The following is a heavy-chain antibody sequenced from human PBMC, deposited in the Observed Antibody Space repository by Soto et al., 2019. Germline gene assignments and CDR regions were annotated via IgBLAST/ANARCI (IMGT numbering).Heavy chain of an antibody. CDR2: IYYSGTT. V-gene: IGHV4-34*09. CDR1: GGSFSGYY. CDR3: ANSSPFFWFDP. Sequence: SETLSLTCAVYGGSFSGYYWTRIRQPPGTGLEWIGYIYYSGTTNYNPSLKSRVTISVDTSKNQFSLKLSSVTAADTAVYYCANSSPFFWFDPWGQGTLVTVSS. D-gene: IGHD3-22*01. J-gene: IGHJ5*02.